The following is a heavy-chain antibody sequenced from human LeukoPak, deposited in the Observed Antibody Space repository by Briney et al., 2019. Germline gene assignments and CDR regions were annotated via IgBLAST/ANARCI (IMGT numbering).Heavy chain of an antibody. J-gene: IGHJ4*02. CDR3: ARDGGGGYNQIDF. V-gene: IGHV3-30-3*01. CDR1: GFTFSNYA. CDR2: VSHDGIQT. D-gene: IGHD5-24*01. Sequence: GGSLRLSCAASGFTFSNYAMHWVRQGLVKGLESMAVVSHDGIQTYYADSVKGRFTISRDNSKSTLFLQMNSLRAEDTAEYYCARDGGGGYNQIDFWGQGTLVTVPS.